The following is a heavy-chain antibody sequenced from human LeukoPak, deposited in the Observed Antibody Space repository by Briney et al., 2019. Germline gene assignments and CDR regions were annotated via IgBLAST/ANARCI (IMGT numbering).Heavy chain of an antibody. CDR2: MNPNSGNT. CDR3: ARGRPKTDYGRRGEYYFVY. V-gene: IGHV1-8*01. D-gene: IGHD4-17*01. Sequence: ASVKVSCKASGYTFTSYDINWVRQATGQGLEWMGWMNPNSGNTGYAQKFQGRVTMTRNTSISTAYMELSSLRSEDTAVYYCARGRPKTDYGRRGEYYFVYWGQGTLVTVSP. J-gene: IGHJ4*02. CDR1: GYTFTSYD.